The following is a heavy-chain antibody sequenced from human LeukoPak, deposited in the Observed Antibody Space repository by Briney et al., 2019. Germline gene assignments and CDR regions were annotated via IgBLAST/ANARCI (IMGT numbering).Heavy chain of an antibody. CDR1: GGSISSTIYY. CDR2: IQISGTT. D-gene: IGHD2-2*01. J-gene: IGHJ5*02. V-gene: IGHV4-39*07. CDR3: AREPRNVVIVPTAIGFDP. Sequence: PSETLSLTCTVSGGSISSTIYYWGWIRQPPGKGLEWIGRIQISGTTNYNPSLKSRVTISVDTSKNQFSLKLSTVTAADTAVYYCAREPRNVVIVPTAIGFDPWGQGTLVTVSS.